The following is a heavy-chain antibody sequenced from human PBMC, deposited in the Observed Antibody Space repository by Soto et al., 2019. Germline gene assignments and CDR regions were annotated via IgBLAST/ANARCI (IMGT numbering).Heavy chain of an antibody. CDR2: INHSGST. Sequence: QVQLQQWGAGLLKPSETLSLTCAVYGGSFSGYYWSWIRQPPGKGLEWIGEINHSGSTNYNPSLKSRVTISVDTSKNQFSLELSSVTAADTAVYYCARAHRVITIFGVVSYYFDYWGQGTLVTVSS. CDR1: GGSFSGYY. J-gene: IGHJ4*02. CDR3: ARAHRVITIFGVVSYYFDY. V-gene: IGHV4-34*01. D-gene: IGHD3-3*01.